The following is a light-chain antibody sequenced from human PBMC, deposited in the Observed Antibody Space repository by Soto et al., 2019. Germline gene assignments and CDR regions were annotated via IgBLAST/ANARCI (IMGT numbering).Light chain of an antibody. Sequence: DIQITQSPSSLSASVGDRVTITCQSSQDISDKLNWYQQKSGKPPNLMIYEASNLELGVPSRFSVSASGTDLTFTIISLQPEDYGTYYCQQYSNLPFTVGPGNKMYIK. J-gene: IGKJ3*01. V-gene: IGKV1-33*01. CDR1: QDISDK. CDR2: EAS. CDR3: QQYSNLPFT.